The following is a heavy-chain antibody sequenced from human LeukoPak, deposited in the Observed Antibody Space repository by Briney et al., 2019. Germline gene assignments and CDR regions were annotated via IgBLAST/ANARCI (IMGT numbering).Heavy chain of an antibody. J-gene: IGHJ3*02. Sequence: GGSLRLSCAASGFTFDDYAMHWVRQAPGKGLEWVSGISWNSGSIGYADSVKGRFTISRDNSKNTLYLQMNSLRVEDTAVYYCARASGGYGGDAFDIWGQGTMVTVSS. CDR1: GFTFDDYA. D-gene: IGHD4-23*01. CDR2: ISWNSGSI. CDR3: ARASGGYGGDAFDI. V-gene: IGHV3-9*01.